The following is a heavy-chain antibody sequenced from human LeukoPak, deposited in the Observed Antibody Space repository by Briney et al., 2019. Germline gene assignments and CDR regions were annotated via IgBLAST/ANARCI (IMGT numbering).Heavy chain of an antibody. CDR1: GDSISGYY. J-gene: IGHJ3*02. Sequence: PSETLSLTCTVPGDSISGYYWSWIRKPPGKGLKGIGNMYYSGVTNYNPSLKSRVTMSVDTSKNQFSLKLSSVTAADTAVYYCASGGNELLWFGELGGAFDIWGQGTMVTVSS. D-gene: IGHD3-10*01. CDR3: ASGGNELLWFGELGGAFDI. CDR2: MYYSGVT. V-gene: IGHV4-59*12.